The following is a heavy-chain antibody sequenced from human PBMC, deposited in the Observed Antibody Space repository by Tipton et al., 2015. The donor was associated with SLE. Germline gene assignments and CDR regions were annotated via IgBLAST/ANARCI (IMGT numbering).Heavy chain of an antibody. Sequence: TLSLTCAVYGGSYSGYYWSWIRQPAGKGLEWIGRIYTSGSTNYNPSLKSRVTISVDTSKNQFSLKLSSVTAADTAVYYCARGIWIVVVPAAQDYYYMDVWGKGTTVTVSS. CDR1: GGSYSGYY. D-gene: IGHD2-2*01. CDR2: IYTSGST. CDR3: ARGIWIVVVPAAQDYYYMDV. V-gene: IGHV4-59*10. J-gene: IGHJ6*03.